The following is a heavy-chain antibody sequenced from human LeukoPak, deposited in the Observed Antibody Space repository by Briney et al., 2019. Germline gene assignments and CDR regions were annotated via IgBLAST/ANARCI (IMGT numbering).Heavy chain of an antibody. Sequence: GGSRRLSCPASGFSFSDYYMSWIRQAPGKVLEWLSYINRGGTNTQYADSVKGRFTISRDNAKKSLYLELTNLRAEDTAVYYCATDGAGFDTWGQGVLVTVSS. CDR3: ATDGAGFDT. CDR1: GFSFSDYY. CDR2: INRGGTNT. V-gene: IGHV3-11*01. J-gene: IGHJ5*02.